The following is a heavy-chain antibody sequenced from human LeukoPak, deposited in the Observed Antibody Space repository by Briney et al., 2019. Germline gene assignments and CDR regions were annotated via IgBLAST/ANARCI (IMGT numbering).Heavy chain of an antibody. CDR3: ARAPGRTHFDY. Sequence: PGGSLRLSCAASGFTVSSNYMSWVRQAPGKGLEWVSVIYSGGSTYYADSVKGRFTISRDNSKNTLYLQMNSLRAEDTAVYYCARAPGRTHFDYWGQGTLVTVSS. J-gene: IGHJ4*02. CDR1: GFTVSSNY. CDR2: IYSGGST. V-gene: IGHV3-53*01. D-gene: IGHD2-2*01.